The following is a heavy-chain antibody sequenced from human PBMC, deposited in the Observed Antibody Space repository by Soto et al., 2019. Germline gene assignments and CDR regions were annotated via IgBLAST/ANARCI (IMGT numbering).Heavy chain of an antibody. CDR3: STLGGPHLESRDY. V-gene: IGHV3-74*01. CDR1: GFTFSSSR. J-gene: IGHJ4*02. D-gene: IGHD1-1*01. Sequence: PGGSLRLSCAASGFTFSSSRMHWVRQVPGKGLVWVSHIKGDGSDISYAESVKGRFTVSRDNAKDTLYLQMNKLRAEDTALYYCSTLGGPHLESRDYWGQGTLVTVSS. CDR2: IKGDGSDI.